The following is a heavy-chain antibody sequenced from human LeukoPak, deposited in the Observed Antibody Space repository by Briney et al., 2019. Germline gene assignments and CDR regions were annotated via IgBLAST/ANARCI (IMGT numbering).Heavy chain of an antibody. J-gene: IGHJ5*02. CDR3: ARERIAAAGRGWFDP. V-gene: IGHV1-46*01. CDR2: INPSGGST. Sequence: GASVKVSCKASGYTFTSYYMHWVRQAPGQGLEWMGIINPSGGSTSYAQKFQGRVTMTRDTSTSTVYMELSRLRSDDTAVYYCARERIAAAGRGWFDPWGQGTLVTVSS. D-gene: IGHD6-13*01. CDR1: GYTFTSYY.